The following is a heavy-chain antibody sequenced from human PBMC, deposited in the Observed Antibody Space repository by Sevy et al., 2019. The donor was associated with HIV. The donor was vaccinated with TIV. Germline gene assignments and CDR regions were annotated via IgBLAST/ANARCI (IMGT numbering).Heavy chain of an antibody. CDR2: VNSDGSST. CDR3: VAADTWEGY. D-gene: IGHD1-26*01. Sequence: GGSLRLSCSASGFTFSSYWMHWVRQAPGKGLVWVSGVNSDGSSTNYADSVKGRFTISRDSAKNTLYLQMNSLRAEDTAVYFFVAADTWEGYWGQGTLVTVSS. CDR1: GFTFSSYW. V-gene: IGHV3-74*01. J-gene: IGHJ4*02.